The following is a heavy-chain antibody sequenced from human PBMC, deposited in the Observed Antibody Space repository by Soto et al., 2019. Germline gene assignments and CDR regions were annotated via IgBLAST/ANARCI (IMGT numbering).Heavy chain of an antibody. J-gene: IGHJ6*02. CDR1: GFTFSSYS. CDR3: ARPTSYYDFWSGYSKDYGMDV. Sequence: PGGSLRLSCAASGFTFSSYSMNWVRQAPGKGLEWVSYISSSSSYIYYADSVKGRFTISRDNAKNSLYLQMNSLRAEDTAVYYCARPTSYYDFWSGYSKDYGMDVWGQGTTVTVS. CDR2: ISSSSSYI. D-gene: IGHD3-3*01. V-gene: IGHV3-21*05.